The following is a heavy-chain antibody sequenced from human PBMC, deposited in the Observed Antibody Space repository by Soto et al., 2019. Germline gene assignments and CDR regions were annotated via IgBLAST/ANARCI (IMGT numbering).Heavy chain of an antibody. J-gene: IGHJ6*02. CDR3: ARDQTTYSGGRYYDFGMDV. D-gene: IGHD4-17*01. CDR2: INSDGSST. V-gene: IGHV3-74*01. CDR1: GFTFSSYS. Sequence: EVQLVESGGGLVKPGGSLRLSCAASGFTFSSYSMNWVRQAPGKGLVWVSRINSDGSSTSYADSVKGRFTISRDNAKNTAYLQMNSLRAEDTAVYYCARDQTTYSGGRYYDFGMDVWGQGTTVIVSS.